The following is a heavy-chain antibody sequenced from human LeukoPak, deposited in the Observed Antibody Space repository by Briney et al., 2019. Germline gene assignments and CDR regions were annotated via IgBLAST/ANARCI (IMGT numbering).Heavy chain of an antibody. CDR3: ATSRSYGTVTVEFDY. CDR2: FDPEDGET. Sequence: ASVKVSCKVSGYTLTELSMHWVRQAPGKGLEWMGGFDPEDGETIYAQKFQGRVTMTEDTSTDSAYMELSSLRSEDTAVYYCATSRSYGTVTVEFDYWGQGTLVTVSS. J-gene: IGHJ4*02. CDR1: GYTLTELS. D-gene: IGHD4-17*01. V-gene: IGHV1-24*01.